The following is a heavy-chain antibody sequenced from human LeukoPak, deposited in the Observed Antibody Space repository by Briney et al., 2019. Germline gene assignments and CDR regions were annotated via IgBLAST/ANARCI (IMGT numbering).Heavy chain of an antibody. J-gene: IGHJ4*02. CDR1: GFTFSLYW. CDR3: AGGTGFIIKD. Sequence: GGSLRLSCAASGFTFSLYWMNWVRRAPGKGLEWVANIKQDGSEKNYVDSGKGRFTISRDNAKNSLYLQMNNLRVEDTAMYYCAGGTGFIIKDWGQGTLVTVSS. D-gene: IGHD3-9*01. V-gene: IGHV3-7*03. CDR2: IKQDGSEK.